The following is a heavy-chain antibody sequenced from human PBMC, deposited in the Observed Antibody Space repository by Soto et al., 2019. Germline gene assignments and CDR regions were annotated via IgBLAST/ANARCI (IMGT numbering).Heavy chain of an antibody. CDR2: IIPIFGTA. J-gene: IGHJ6*02. CDR1: GGTFSSYA. CDR3: ASLIAAAGPPHSPRYYYGMDV. D-gene: IGHD6-13*01. Sequence: QVQLVQSGAEVKKPGSSVKVSCKASGGTFSSYAISWVRQAPGQGLEWMGGIIPIFGTADYAQKFHGRVTITADESTSTAYMELSSLRSEDTAVYYCASLIAAAGPPHSPRYYYGMDVWGQGTTVTVSS. V-gene: IGHV1-69*12.